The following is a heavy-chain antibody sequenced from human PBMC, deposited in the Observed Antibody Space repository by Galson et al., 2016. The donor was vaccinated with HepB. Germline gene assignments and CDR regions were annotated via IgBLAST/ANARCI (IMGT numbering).Heavy chain of an antibody. V-gene: IGHV4-30-2*01. J-gene: IGHJ6*02. CDR3: ARGGAHDFWSGYYPPHYYGMDV. CDR2: IFHSGST. CDR1: GGSITSGGYS. Sequence: TLSLTCAVSGGSITSGGYSWSWIRQPPGEGLEWIGYIFHSGSTYYSPSLKSRVTISGDRSKNQFSLKLISVTAADTAVYYCARGGAHDFWSGYYPPHYYGMDVWGQGTTVTVSS. D-gene: IGHD3-3*01.